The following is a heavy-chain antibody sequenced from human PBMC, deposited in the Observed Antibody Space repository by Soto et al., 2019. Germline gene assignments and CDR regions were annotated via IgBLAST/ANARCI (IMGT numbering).Heavy chain of an antibody. Sequence: ASVKVSCKASGDSFSDYDINWVRQATGLGLEWMGWMNPNTGNTRYAQKFQGRFTVTRETSTSTVYMELGSLTSEDTAVYYCARGRLATLKDFWG. J-gene: IGHJ4*01. CDR3: ARGRLATLKDF. CDR1: GDSFSDYD. V-gene: IGHV1-8*01. D-gene: IGHD5-12*01. CDR2: MNPNTGNT.